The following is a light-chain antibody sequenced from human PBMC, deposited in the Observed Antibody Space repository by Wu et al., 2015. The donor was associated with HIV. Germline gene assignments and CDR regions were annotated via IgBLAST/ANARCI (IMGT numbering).Light chain of an antibody. V-gene: IGKV3-20*01. CDR1: QSVSSY. CDR2: GAS. J-gene: IGKJ1*01. CDR3: QQYGSSPWT. Sequence: EIVMTQSPATLSVSPGEGVTLSCRASQSVSSYLAWYQQTPGQAPRLLIYGASTRATGVPARFSGSGSGTDFTLTISRLEPEDFAVYYCQQYGSSPWTFGQGTKVEIK.